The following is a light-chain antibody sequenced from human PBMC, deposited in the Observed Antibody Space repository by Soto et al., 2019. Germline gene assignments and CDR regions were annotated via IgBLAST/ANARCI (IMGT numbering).Light chain of an antibody. CDR1: SSDLGGYNY. Sequence: QSALTRPASVSGSLGQSITISCTGTSSDLGGYNYVSWYQQHPGKAPRLVIYEVTNRPSGVSNRFSGSKSGNTASLTISGLQADDEADYYCNSFTDSSLYVFGTGTKLTVL. J-gene: IGLJ1*01. V-gene: IGLV2-14*01. CDR3: NSFTDSSLYV. CDR2: EVT.